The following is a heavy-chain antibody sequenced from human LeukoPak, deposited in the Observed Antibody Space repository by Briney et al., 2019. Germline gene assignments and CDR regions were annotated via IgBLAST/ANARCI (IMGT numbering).Heavy chain of an antibody. CDR1: GFTFSSYS. CDR3: ARDLDCYDSSPAY. CDR2: ISSSSSYI. Sequence: GGSLRLSCAASGFTFSSYSMNWVRQAPGKGLEWVSSISSSSSYIYYADSVKGRFTISRDNAKNSLYLQMNSLRAEDTAVYYCARDLDCYDSSPAYWGQGTLVTVSS. D-gene: IGHD3-22*01. J-gene: IGHJ4*02. V-gene: IGHV3-21*01.